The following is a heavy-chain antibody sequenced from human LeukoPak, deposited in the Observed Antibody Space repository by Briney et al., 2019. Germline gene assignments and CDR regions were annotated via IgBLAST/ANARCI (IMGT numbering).Heavy chain of an antibody. V-gene: IGHV3-20*04. CDR1: GFTFDDYG. Sequence: RPGGSLRLSCAASGFTFDDYGMSWVRQAAGKGLEWVSGINWNGANTDYADSVKGRFTISRDNAKNSLYLQMNSLRAEDTALYYCARGFDGNFDYWGQGTLVTVSS. CDR3: ARGFDGNFDY. CDR2: INWNGANT. J-gene: IGHJ4*02. D-gene: IGHD3-9*01.